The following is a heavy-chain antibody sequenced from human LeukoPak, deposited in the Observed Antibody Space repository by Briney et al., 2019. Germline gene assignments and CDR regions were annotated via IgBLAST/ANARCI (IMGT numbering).Heavy chain of an antibody. CDR1: GYTFTGYY. D-gene: IGHD3-22*01. Sequence: GASVKVSCKASGYTFTGYYMHWVRQAPGQGLEWMGWINPNSGGTNYAQKFQGRVTMTRDTSISTAYMELSKLRSDDTAVYYCARGNSEGGYYYDSNGYSSAYNWFDPWGQGTLVTVSS. V-gene: IGHV1-2*02. CDR3: ARGNSEGGYYYDSNGYSSAYNWFDP. J-gene: IGHJ5*02. CDR2: INPNSGGT.